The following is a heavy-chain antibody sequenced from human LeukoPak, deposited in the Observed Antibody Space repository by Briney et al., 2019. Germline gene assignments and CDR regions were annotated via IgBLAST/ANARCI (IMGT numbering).Heavy chain of an antibody. CDR2: MNPNSGNT. D-gene: IGHD6-19*01. V-gene: IGHV1-8*01. CDR3: AIPKGEDSGWFSPDC. J-gene: IGHJ4*02. CDR1: GYTFTSYY. Sequence: GASVKVSCKASGYTFTSYYINWVRQATGQGLEWMGWMNPNSGNTGYAQKFQGRVTMTRNTSISTAYMELSSLRSEDTAVYYCAIPKGEDSGWFSPDCWGQGTLVTVSS.